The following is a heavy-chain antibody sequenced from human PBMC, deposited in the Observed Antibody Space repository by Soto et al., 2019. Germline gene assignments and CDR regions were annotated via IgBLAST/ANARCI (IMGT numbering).Heavy chain of an antibody. J-gene: IGHJ6*02. D-gene: IGHD6-13*01. CDR3: AMIAAAGIYYGMDV. CDR1: GFTVSSNY. Sequence: GGSLRLSCAASGFTVSSNYMIWVRQAPGKGLEWVSVIYSGGSTYYADSVKGRFTISRDNSKNTLYLQMNSLRAEDTAVYYCAMIAAAGIYYGMDVWGQGTTVTVSS. V-gene: IGHV3-53*01. CDR2: IYSGGST.